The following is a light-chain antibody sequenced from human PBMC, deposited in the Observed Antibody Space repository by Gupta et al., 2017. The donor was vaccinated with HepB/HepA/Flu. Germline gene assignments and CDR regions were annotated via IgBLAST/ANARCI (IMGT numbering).Light chain of an antibody. V-gene: IGLV2-14*03. Sequence: QSALTQPSPVSESPRQSITISCTGTSRDVSWYQHHPGTAPKLLIYADANRPARVSYRFSGSKSGATASLCITGLQTGDEADYYCRTFNSSRSRGVFGGGTRVTVL. J-gene: IGLJ3*02. CDR3: RTFNSSRSRGV. CDR1: SRDV. CDR2: ADA.